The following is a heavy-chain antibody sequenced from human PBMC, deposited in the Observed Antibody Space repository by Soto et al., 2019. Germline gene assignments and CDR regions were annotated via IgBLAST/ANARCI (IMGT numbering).Heavy chain of an antibody. Sequence: PSETLSLTCTVSGGSISSSSYYWGWIRQPPGRGLEWIGYIYYSGSTNYNPSLKSRVTISVDTSKNQFSLKLSSVPAADTAVYYCARVAMTGGYSDYWGQATLVTVSS. J-gene: IGHJ4*02. V-gene: IGHV4-61*05. CDR1: GGSISSSSYY. CDR2: IYYSGST. D-gene: IGHD2-2*01. CDR3: ARVAMTGGYSDY.